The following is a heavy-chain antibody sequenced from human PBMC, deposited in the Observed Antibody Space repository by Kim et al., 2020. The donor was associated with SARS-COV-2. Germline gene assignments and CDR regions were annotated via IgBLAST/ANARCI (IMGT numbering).Heavy chain of an antibody. D-gene: IGHD2-21*02. Sequence: DSVKGRFTISRDNAKNSLYLQMNSLRAEDTAVYYCAGGDNPRGPYYGMDVWGQGTTVTVSS. CDR3: AGGDNPRGPYYGMDV. J-gene: IGHJ6*02. V-gene: IGHV3-21*01.